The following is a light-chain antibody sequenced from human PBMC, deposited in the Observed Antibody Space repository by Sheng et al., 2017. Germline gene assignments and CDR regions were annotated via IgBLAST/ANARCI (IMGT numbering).Light chain of an antibody. CDR2: AAS. V-gene: IGKV3-15*01. CDR1: QSISSN. CDR3: QQYDEWPLP. Sequence: EIVMTQSPATLSVSPGERATLSCRASQSISSNLAWYQQKPGQAPRLLIYAASTRATGIPARFSGSGSGTEFTLTISSLQSEDFAVYYCQQYDEWPLPFGGGTKVEIK. J-gene: IGKJ4*01.